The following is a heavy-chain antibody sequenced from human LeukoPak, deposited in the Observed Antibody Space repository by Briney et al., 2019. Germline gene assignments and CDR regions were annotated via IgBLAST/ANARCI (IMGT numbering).Heavy chain of an antibody. Sequence: PSETLSLTCTVSGVSISSSSYYWGWLRQPPGKGLEWIGTIYYSGSTYYNPSLKSRLAMSVDTSKNQFSLKLSSVTVADTAIYYCARQTYYYDSSGHPYWYFDLWGRGTLVTVSS. V-gene: IGHV4-39*01. CDR1: GVSISSSSYY. CDR2: IYYSGST. J-gene: IGHJ2*01. D-gene: IGHD3-22*01. CDR3: ARQTYYYDSSGHPYWYFDL.